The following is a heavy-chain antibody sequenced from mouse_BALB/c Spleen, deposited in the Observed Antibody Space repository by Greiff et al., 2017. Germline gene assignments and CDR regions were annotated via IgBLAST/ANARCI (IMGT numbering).Heavy chain of an antibody. D-gene: IGHD1-1*01. V-gene: IGHV5-4*02. CDR3: ARDYYGSSSFFAY. CDR1: GFTFSDYY. J-gene: IGHJ3*01. CDR2: ISDGGSYT. Sequence: EVKLMESGGGLVKPGGSLKLSCAASGFTFSDYYMYWVRQTPEKRLEWVATISDGGSYTYYPDSVKGRFTISRDNAKNNLYLQMSSLKSEDTAMYYCARDYYGSSSFFAYWGQGTLVTVSA.